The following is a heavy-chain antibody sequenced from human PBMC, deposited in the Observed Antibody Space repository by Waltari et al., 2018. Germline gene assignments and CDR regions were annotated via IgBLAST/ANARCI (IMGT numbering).Heavy chain of an antibody. J-gene: IGHJ2*01. CDR3: ATLPIPLELWYFDL. D-gene: IGHD1-7*01. V-gene: IGHV4-39*01. CDR1: GVSLSTSRYY. Sequence: QLQLQESGPGLVNPSDTLSLTCTVSGVSLSTSRYYWGWIRQPPGKGLEWIGSLHYGGSSYFNPSLKSRVTISVDTSKNQFSLKLTSVTAADTAVYYCATLPIPLELWYFDLWGRGTLVTVSS. CDR2: LHYGGSS.